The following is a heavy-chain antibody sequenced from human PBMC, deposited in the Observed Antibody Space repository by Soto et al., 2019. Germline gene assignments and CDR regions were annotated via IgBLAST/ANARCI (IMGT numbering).Heavy chain of an antibody. CDR3: ARDKITGLFDY. CDR2: IYYTGST. Sequence: SETLSLTCSVSGGSVSSGNYYWSWIRQPPGKGLEWIGYIYYTGSTNYNPSLKSRVTISVDTSKNQFSLKLTSVTAADTAVYYCARDKITGLFDYWGQGTLVTVSS. CDR1: GGSVSSGNYY. V-gene: IGHV4-61*01. D-gene: IGHD2-8*02. J-gene: IGHJ4*02.